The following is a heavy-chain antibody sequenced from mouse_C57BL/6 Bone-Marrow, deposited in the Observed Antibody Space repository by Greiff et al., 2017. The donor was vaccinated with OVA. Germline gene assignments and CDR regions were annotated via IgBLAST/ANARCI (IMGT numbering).Heavy chain of an antibody. D-gene: IGHD3-3*01. V-gene: IGHV5-6*01. CDR2: ISSGGSYT. Sequence: EVQGVESGGDLVKPGGSLKLSCAASGFTFSSYGMSWVRQTPDKRLEWVATISSGGSYTYYPDSVKGRFTISRDNAKNTLYLQMSSLKSEDTAMYYCASRTAWGFDYWGQGTTLTVSS. CDR1: GFTFSSYG. J-gene: IGHJ2*01. CDR3: ASRTAWGFDY.